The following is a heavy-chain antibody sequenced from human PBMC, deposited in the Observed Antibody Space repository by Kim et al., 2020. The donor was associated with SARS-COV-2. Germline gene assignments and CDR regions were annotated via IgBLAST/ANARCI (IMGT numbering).Heavy chain of an antibody. CDR3: ARLRDDYGDYRDFDY. J-gene: IGHJ4*02. Sequence: PSLKSRVTISVDTSKNQFSLKLSSVTAADTAVYYCARLRDDYGDYRDFDYWGQGTLVTVSS. D-gene: IGHD4-17*01. V-gene: IGHV4-39*01.